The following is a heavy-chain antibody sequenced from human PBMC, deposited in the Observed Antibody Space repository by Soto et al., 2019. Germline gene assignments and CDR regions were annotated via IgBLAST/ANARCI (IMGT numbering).Heavy chain of an antibody. J-gene: IGHJ2*01. CDR2: VIPVSGTP. V-gene: IGHV1-69*06. D-gene: IGHD1-26*01. Sequence: QVQLVQSGAEVKKPGSSVKVSCKASGGTFSNYAICWVRQAPGQGLEWMGGVIPVSGTPKYAQKFQDRVLITADKSTSTAYMELTSLISEDTAVYFCARDRGSGSYYSVSDYWYFDLWGRGTLVTVSS. CDR3: ARDRGSGSYYSVSDYWYFDL. CDR1: GGTFSNYA.